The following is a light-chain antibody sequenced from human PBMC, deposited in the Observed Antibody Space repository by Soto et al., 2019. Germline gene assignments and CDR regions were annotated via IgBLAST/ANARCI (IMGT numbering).Light chain of an antibody. CDR3: QQSRT. CDR1: QSISSW. CDR2: KAS. V-gene: IGKV1-5*03. Sequence: DIQMTQFPSTLSASVVDRVTITCRASQSISSWLAWYQQKPGKAPKFLVYKASTLESVVPSRFSGSGSGTEFTLTISSVQPDDFATYYCQQSRTFGQGTKVDI. J-gene: IGKJ1*01.